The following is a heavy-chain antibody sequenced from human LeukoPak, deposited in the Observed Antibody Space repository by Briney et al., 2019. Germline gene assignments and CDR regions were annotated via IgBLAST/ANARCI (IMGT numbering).Heavy chain of an antibody. J-gene: IGHJ4*02. D-gene: IGHD3-3*01. CDR1: GYTFTSYG. CDR3: ARVDFWSGSLGSLPDY. CDR2: ISAYNGNT. Sequence: ASVKVSCKASGYTFTSYGISWVRQAPGQGLGWMGWISAYNGNTNYAQKLQGRVTMTTDTSTSTAYMELRSLGSDDTAVYYCARVDFWSGSLGSLPDYWGQGTLVTVSS. V-gene: IGHV1-18*01.